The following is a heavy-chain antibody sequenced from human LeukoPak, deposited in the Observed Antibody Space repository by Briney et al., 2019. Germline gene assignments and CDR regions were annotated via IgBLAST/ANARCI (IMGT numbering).Heavy chain of an antibody. CDR3: ATLGATSFDY. D-gene: IGHD1-26*01. Sequence: ASVKVSCKTSGYTFTDYYIHWVRQAPGQGLEGMGWIVPNSGGTKYAQKFQGRVTMTRDTSISTAYMELSRLRYDDTAVYYCATLGATSFDYWGQGALVTVSS. CDR1: GYTFTDYY. J-gene: IGHJ4*02. V-gene: IGHV1-2*02. CDR2: IVPNSGGT.